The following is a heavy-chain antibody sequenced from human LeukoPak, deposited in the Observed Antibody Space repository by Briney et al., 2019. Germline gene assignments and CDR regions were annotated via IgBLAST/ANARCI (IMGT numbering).Heavy chain of an antibody. V-gene: IGHV3-74*01. CDR1: GLTFSTYW. Sequence: PGGSLRLSCAASGLTFSTYWMHWVRQAPGKGLIWVSRIKNDGTGTVYADSVKGRFTISRDNAKNTLYLQMNSLRAEDTAVYYCARDGVAVAGSLDYWGQGTLVTVSP. CDR2: IKNDGTGT. J-gene: IGHJ4*02. D-gene: IGHD6-19*01. CDR3: ARDGVAVAGSLDY.